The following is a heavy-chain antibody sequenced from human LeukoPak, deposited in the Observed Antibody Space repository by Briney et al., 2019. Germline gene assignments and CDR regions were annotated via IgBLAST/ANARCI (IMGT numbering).Heavy chain of an antibody. V-gene: IGHV4-39*07. CDR3: ARGLSGVAVAGTAYFDY. J-gene: IGHJ4*02. CDR2: IYHSGST. D-gene: IGHD6-19*01. CDR1: GGSISSATYY. Sequence: SETLSLTCTVSGGSISSATYYWGWIRQPPGKGLEWIGSIYHSGSTYYNPSLKSRVTISVDTSKNQFSLKLSSVTAADTAVYYCARGLSGVAVAGTAYFDYWGQGTLVTVSS.